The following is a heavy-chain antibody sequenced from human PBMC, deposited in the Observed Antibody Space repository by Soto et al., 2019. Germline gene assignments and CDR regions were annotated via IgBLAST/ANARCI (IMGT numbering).Heavy chain of an antibody. J-gene: IGHJ4*02. Sequence: PSETLSLTCTVSGGSISSYYWSWIRQPAGKGLEWTGRIYTSGSTNYNPSLKSRVTMSVDTSKNQFSLKLSSVTAEDTAVYYCAKDLRGTTSSYFDYWGLGTLVTVSS. CDR1: GGSISSYY. CDR3: AKDLRGTTSSYFDY. V-gene: IGHV4-4*07. CDR2: IYTSGST. D-gene: IGHD3-10*01.